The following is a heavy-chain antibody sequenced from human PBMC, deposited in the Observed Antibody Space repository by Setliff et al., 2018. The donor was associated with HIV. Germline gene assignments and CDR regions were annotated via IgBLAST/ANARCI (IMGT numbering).Heavy chain of an antibody. CDR2: INHSGST. CDR1: GGSISSSSYY. V-gene: IGHV4-39*07. J-gene: IGHJ3*02. CDR3: ARDLHANYHVVEI. D-gene: IGHD2-15*01. Sequence: KPSETLSLTCTVSGGSISSSSYYWGWVRQPPGKGLEWIGEINHSGSTNYNPSLKSRVTISVDTSKNQFSLKLYSVTAADTAVYFCARDLHANYHVVEIWGPGTMVTVSS.